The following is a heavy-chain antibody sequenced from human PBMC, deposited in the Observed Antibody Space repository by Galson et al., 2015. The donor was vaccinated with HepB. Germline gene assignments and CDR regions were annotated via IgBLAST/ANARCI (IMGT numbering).Heavy chain of an antibody. CDR2: IQRDGVTT. D-gene: IGHD3-10*01. Sequence: SLRLSCAVSGFTFSDYAMHWVRQVPGKGLLWASRIQRDGVTTKYADTVRGRFATSRDNAKNTLYLQMTSLRAEDTAVYYCTRGLHGSGSFSDWGQGTLVTVSS. CDR3: TRGLHGSGSFSD. V-gene: IGHV3-74*01. CDR1: GFTFSDYA. J-gene: IGHJ1*01.